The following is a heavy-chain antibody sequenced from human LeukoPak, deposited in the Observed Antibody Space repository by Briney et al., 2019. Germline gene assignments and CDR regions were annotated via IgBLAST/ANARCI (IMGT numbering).Heavy chain of an antibody. J-gene: IGHJ4*02. CDR1: GDSVSSNSAA. Sequence: SQTLSLTCAISGDSVSSNSAAWNWIRQSPSGGLEWLGRTYYRSKWYYDYALSVKSRSTINPDTSENQFSLQLNSVTPDDTAVYYCARDGTWRLDYWGQGILVTVSS. CDR2: TYYRSKWYY. CDR3: ARDGTWRLDY. V-gene: IGHV6-1*01. D-gene: IGHD2-15*01.